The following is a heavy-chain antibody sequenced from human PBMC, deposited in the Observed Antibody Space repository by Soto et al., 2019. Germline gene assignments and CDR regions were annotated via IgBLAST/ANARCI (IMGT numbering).Heavy chain of an antibody. CDR1: GFSISSSA. Sequence: QVQLVESGGGVVQPGRSLRLSCAASGFSISSSAMHWVRQAPGKGLEWVAVIAYDGSNKWYADSAKGRFTISRDNSKNTLYRDMSSLRAEDTAIYFCARDLQAGDDNGNWLAPWGQATLVTVSS. J-gene: IGHJ5*02. D-gene: IGHD1-1*01. CDR3: ARDLQAGDDNGNWLAP. CDR2: IAYDGSNK. V-gene: IGHV3-30-3*01.